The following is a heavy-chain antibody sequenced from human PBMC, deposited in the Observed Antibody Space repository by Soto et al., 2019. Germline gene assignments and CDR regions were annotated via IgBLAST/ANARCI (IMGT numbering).Heavy chain of an antibody. CDR3: AKSLSTATSFDY. J-gene: IGHJ4*02. Sequence: ASVKVSCKASGYTFTSYDINWVRPATGQGLEWMGWMNPNSGNTGYAQKFQGRVTMTRNTSTSTAYMELSSLRSEDTAVYYCAKSLSTATSFDYWGQGTPVTVSS. CDR2: MNPNSGNT. CDR1: GYTFTSYD. V-gene: IGHV1-8*01.